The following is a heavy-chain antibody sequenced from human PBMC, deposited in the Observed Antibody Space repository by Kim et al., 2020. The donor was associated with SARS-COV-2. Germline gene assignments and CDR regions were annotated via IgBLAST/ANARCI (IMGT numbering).Heavy chain of an antibody. CDR3: ARELYSSSWFRAFDI. Sequence: PSLKSRVTISVDTSKNQFSLKLSSVTAADTAVYYCARELYSSSWFRAFDIWGQGTMVTVSS. J-gene: IGHJ3*02. V-gene: IGHV4-59*01. D-gene: IGHD6-13*01.